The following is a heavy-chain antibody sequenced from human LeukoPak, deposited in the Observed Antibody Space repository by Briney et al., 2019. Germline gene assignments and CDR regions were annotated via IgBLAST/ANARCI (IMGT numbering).Heavy chain of an antibody. V-gene: IGHV3-7*01. CDR2: IKQDGREI. CDR3: TRDEAAAAN. J-gene: IGHJ4*02. CDR1: GFTFSNYW. Sequence: PGGSLILSCAGSGFTFSNYWMRWVRPAPGKGPEWVANIKQDGREIHYLDSVKGRFTISRDNAKSSLYLQMNSLKVEDTAVYYCTRDEAAAANWGQGTLVTVSS. D-gene: IGHD6-13*01.